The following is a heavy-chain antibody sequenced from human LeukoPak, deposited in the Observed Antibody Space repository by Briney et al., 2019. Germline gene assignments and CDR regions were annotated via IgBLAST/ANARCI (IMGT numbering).Heavy chain of an antibody. CDR1: GFTFSSYS. Sequence: GGSLRLPCAASGFTFSSYSMNWVRQAPGKGLEWVSSISSSSTYIYYADSVKGRFTVSRDNAKNSLYLQMNSLRAEDTAVYFCASQYTSSRIFDDWGQGTLVTVSS. D-gene: IGHD6-13*01. CDR3: ASQYTSSRIFDD. V-gene: IGHV3-21*01. CDR2: ISSSSTYI. J-gene: IGHJ4*02.